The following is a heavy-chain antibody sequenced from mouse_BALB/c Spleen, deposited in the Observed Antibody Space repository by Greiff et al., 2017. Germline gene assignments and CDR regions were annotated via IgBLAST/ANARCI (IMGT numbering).Heavy chain of an antibody. CDR1: GYSITSGYY. Sequence: DVQLQESGPGLVKPSQSLSLTCSVTGYSITSGYYWNWIRQFPGNKLEWMGYISYDGSNNYNPSLKNRISITRDTSKNQFFLKLNSVTTEDTATYYCARDRDPSPFYAMDYWGQGTSVTVSS. CDR2: ISYDGSN. J-gene: IGHJ4*01. V-gene: IGHV3-6*02. CDR3: ARDRDPSPFYAMDY.